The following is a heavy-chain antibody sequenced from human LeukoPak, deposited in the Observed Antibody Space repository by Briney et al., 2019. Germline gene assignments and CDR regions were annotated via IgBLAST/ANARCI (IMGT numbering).Heavy chain of an antibody. V-gene: IGHV4-59*01. CDR2: IYYSGST. Sequence: SETLSLTCTVSGGSISSYYWSWIRQPPGKGLEWIGYIYYSGSTNYNPSLKSRVTISVDTTKNQFSLKLSSVTAADTAVYYCAGDDVGYSGYYYYMDVWGKGTTVTVSS. D-gene: IGHD2-15*01. J-gene: IGHJ6*03. CDR3: AGDDVGYSGYYYYMDV. CDR1: GGSISSYY.